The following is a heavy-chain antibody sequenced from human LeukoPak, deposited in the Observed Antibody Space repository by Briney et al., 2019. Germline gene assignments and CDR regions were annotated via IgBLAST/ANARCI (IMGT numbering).Heavy chain of an antibody. V-gene: IGHV3-66*01. CDR2: IYSGGST. CDR3: AYGNYYDSSGSLFDY. J-gene: IGHJ4*02. CDR1: GFTVSSNY. Sequence: PGGSLRLSCAASGFTVSSNYMSWVRQAPGKGLEWVSVIYSGGSTYYADSVKGRFTISRDNAKNSLYLQMNSLRAEDTAVYYCAYGNYYDSSGSLFDYWGQGTLVAVSS. D-gene: IGHD3-22*01.